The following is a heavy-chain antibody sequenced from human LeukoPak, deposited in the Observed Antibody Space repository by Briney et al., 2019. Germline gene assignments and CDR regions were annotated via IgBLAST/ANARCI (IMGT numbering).Heavy chain of an antibody. CDR2: ISAYNGNT. D-gene: IGHD6-13*01. CDR3: ARVGFNEAAAGTYDY. J-gene: IGHJ4*02. Sequence: ASVTVSCKASGYTFTSYGISWVRQAPGQGLEWMGWISAYNGNTNYAQKLQGRVTMTTDTSTSTAYMELRSLRSDDTAVYYCARVGFNEAAAGTYDYWGQGTLVTVSS. V-gene: IGHV1-18*01. CDR1: GYTFTSYG.